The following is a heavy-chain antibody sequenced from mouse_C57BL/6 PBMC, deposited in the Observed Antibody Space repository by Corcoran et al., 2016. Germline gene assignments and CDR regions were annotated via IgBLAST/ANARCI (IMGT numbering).Heavy chain of an antibody. CDR3: ARRVPDGNYYYFDY. D-gene: IGHD2-1*01. V-gene: IGHV1-75*01. CDR1: GYTFTDYY. J-gene: IGHJ2*01. CDR2: IFPGSGRT. Sequence: QVQLQQSGPELVKPGASVKISCKASGYTFTDYYINWVKQRPGQGLEWIGWIFPGSGRTYYNEKFKGKATLTVDKSSSTAYMLLSSLPSEASAVDFCARRVPDGNYYYFDYMGQGTALTVSS.